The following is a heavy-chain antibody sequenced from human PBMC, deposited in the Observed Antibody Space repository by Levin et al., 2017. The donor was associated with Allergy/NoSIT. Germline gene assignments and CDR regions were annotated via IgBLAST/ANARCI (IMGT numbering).Heavy chain of an antibody. CDR3: ARMEYSSSSGGNYYYGMDV. CDR1: GFSLSTRGKC. CDR2: IDWDDDK. Sequence: SGPTLVKPTQTLTLTCTFSGFSLSTRGKCVSWIRQPPGKALEWLARIDWDDDKYYSTSLKTRLTISKDTSKNQVVLTMTDMDPVDTGTYYCARMEYSSSSGGNYYYGMDVWGQGTTVTVSS. J-gene: IGHJ6*02. D-gene: IGHD6-6*01. V-gene: IGHV2-70*11.